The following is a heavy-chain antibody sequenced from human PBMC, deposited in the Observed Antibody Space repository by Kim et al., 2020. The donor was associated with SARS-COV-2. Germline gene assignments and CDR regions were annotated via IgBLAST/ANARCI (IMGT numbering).Heavy chain of an antibody. CDR1: GFTFSNVW. CDR3: TTEIHSGYGLGVGDY. CDR2: IKSKTDGGAT. J-gene: IGHJ4*02. V-gene: IGHV3-15*01. D-gene: IGHD5-12*01. Sequence: GVSLRLSCAASGFTFSNVWMSWVRQTPGKGLEWVGRIKSKTDGGATDYAAPVKGRFTISRDDSKNTLYLQMNSLKTEDTAVYYCTTEIHSGYGLGVGDYWGQVTPVTVSS.